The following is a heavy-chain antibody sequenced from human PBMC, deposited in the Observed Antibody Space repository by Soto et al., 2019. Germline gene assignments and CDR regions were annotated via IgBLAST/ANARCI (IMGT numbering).Heavy chain of an antibody. CDR3: AKSRSSFLYYGLDV. J-gene: IGHJ6*02. Sequence: AGGSLRLSCAASGFTFSRFPMSWVRQAPGKGLEWVSGFGGGAGRTFYADSVKGRCTISRDTSKDTLFLQLNSLTAEDTGVYYCAKSRSSFLYYGLDVWGQGTTVTVSS. D-gene: IGHD3-10*01. CDR2: FGGGAGRT. CDR1: GFTFSRFP. V-gene: IGHV3-23*01.